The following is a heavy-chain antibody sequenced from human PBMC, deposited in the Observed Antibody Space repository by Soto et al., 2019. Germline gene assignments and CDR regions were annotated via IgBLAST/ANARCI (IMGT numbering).Heavy chain of an antibody. D-gene: IGHD6-19*01. J-gene: IGHJ4*02. Sequence: QLQLQESGPGLVKPSETLSLTCTVSGASISSSTFYWGWIRQPPGKGLEWIGTVYYSGSAYYNPSLKSRLTISVDTSKNQFSLKLSSVTAADTALYYCVRHAPYRSGWANRNDYWGQGTLVTVSP. CDR2: VYYSGSA. V-gene: IGHV4-39*01. CDR1: GASISSSTFY. CDR3: VRHAPYRSGWANRNDY.